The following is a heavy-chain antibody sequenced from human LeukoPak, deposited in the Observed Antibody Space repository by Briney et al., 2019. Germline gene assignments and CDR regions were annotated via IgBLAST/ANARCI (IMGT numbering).Heavy chain of an antibody. J-gene: IGHJ4*02. D-gene: IGHD6-19*01. CDR3: AGNGISVAGSY. CDR1: GFTVNSNY. CDR2: IYSGGST. V-gene: IGHV3-53*01. Sequence: GGSLRLSCAASGFTVNSNYMSWVRQAPGKGLEWVSIIYSGGSTYYADSVKGRFTISRDNSKNTLFLQMNSLRAEDTAVYYCAGNGISVAGSYWGQGTLVTVSS.